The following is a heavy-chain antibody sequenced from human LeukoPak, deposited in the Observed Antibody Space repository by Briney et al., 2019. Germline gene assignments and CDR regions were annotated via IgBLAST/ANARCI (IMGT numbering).Heavy chain of an antibody. V-gene: IGHV3-33*01. J-gene: IGHJ4*02. CDR1: GFTFSSYG. D-gene: IGHD2-15*01. CDR3: ATNSVAATLEH. CDR2: IWYDGSNK. Sequence: GGSLRLSCAASGFTFSSYGMHWVRQAPGKGLEWVAVIWYDGSNKYYADSVKGRFTISRDNSKNTLYLQMNSLRAEDTAVYYCATNSVAATLEHWGQGTLVTVSS.